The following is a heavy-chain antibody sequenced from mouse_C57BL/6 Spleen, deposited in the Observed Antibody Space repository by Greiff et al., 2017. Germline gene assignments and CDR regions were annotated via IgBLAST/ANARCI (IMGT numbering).Heavy chain of an antibody. J-gene: IGHJ4*01. CDR3: TGDYYAMDY. Sequence: VKLVESGAELVRPGASVTLSCKASGYTFTDYEMHWVKQTPVHGLEWIGAIDPETGGTAYNQKFKGKAILTADKSSSTAYMELRSLTSEDSAVYYCTGDYYAMDYWGQGTSVTVSS. CDR1: GYTFTDYE. V-gene: IGHV1-15*01. CDR2: IDPETGGT.